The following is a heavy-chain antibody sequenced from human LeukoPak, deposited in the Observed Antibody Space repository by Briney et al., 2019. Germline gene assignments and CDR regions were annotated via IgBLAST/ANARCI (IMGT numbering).Heavy chain of an antibody. CDR1: GFTFSTFD. CDR3: ARGADGFDP. V-gene: IGHV3-13*01. J-gene: IGHJ5*02. D-gene: IGHD5-24*01. CDR2: IGTAGDT. Sequence: QPGGSLRLSCAASGFTFSTFDMHWVRQVTGKGLEWVSGIGTAGDTYYTGSVKGRFTISRENAKNSLYLQMNSLRAGDTAVYYCARGADGFDPWGQGTLVTVSS.